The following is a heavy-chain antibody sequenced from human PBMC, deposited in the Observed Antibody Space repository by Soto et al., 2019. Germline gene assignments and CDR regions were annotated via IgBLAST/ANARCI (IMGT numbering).Heavy chain of an antibody. CDR2: ITSSGTTK. Sequence: EVQLVESGGGLIQPGRSLRLSCAASGFTFSSYEMNWVRQAPGKGLEWVSYITSSGTTKYYADSVTGRFTISRDNTKNSIYLQMYSLRAEDTAIYYCARVSFGELAAFDVWGQGTMVTVSS. D-gene: IGHD3-10*01. V-gene: IGHV3-48*03. CDR3: ARVSFGELAAFDV. CDR1: GFTFSSYE. J-gene: IGHJ3*01.